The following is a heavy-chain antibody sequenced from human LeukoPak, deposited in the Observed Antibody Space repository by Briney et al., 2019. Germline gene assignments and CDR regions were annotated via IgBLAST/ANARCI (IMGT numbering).Heavy chain of an antibody. Sequence: ASVNVSCKSSGYTFTDYYMHWVRQAPGQRLECMEWINPNSGGTNYAQKFQGRVAMTRDTSISTAYMELSSLTSDDTAVYYCASGGVAVAGSAIDYWGQGTLVTVSS. CDR3: ASGGVAVAGSAIDY. V-gene: IGHV1-2*02. J-gene: IGHJ4*02. CDR2: INPNSGGT. D-gene: IGHD6-19*01. CDR1: GYTFTDYY.